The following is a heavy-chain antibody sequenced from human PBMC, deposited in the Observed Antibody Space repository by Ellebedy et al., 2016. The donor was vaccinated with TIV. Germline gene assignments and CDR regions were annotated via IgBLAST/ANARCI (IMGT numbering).Heavy chain of an antibody. CDR2: IYKNGGT. Sequence: GGSLRLSCAASGFTVSDYFMTWVRQAPGKGLEWVSLIYKNGGTNYTDSVNGRFTITRDDLKNTLYLQMNSLRAEDTAVYYCARDPGGGGDYGDNWFDPWGQGTLVTVSS. D-gene: IGHD3-16*01. J-gene: IGHJ5*02. CDR3: ARDPGGGGDYGDNWFDP. CDR1: GFTVSDYF. V-gene: IGHV3-66*01.